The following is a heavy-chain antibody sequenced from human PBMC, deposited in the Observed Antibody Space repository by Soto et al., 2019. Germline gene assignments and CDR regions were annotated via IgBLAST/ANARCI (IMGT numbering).Heavy chain of an antibody. CDR1: GYNFTQYR. J-gene: IGHJ5*02. CDR2: ITAGDAKT. CDR3: ARDLYSSWLWFDP. D-gene: IGHD3-22*01. V-gene: IGHV1-3*01. Sequence: QVQLVQSGADVKKPGASVKISCKASGYNFTQYRIHWVRQAPGQRLEWMGWITAGDAKTEYSQKFQGRVTISRDISATTVYLDLDSLRSEYTAVYYCARDLYSSWLWFDPWGRGTQVIVSS.